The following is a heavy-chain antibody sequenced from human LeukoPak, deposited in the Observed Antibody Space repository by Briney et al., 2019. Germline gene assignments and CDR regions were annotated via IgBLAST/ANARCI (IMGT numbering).Heavy chain of an antibody. CDR1: GYTFTSYG. Sequence: GASVKVPCKASGYTFTSYGISWVRQAPGQGLEWMGWISAYNGNTNYAQKLQGRVTMTTDTSTSTAYMELRSLRSDDTAVYYCAREATVTTGAGVDYWGQGTLVTVSS. J-gene: IGHJ4*02. CDR3: AREATVTTGAGVDY. V-gene: IGHV1-18*01. D-gene: IGHD4-11*01. CDR2: ISAYNGNT.